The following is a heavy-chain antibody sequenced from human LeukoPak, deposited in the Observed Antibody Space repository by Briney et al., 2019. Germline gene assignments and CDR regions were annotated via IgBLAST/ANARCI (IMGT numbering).Heavy chain of an antibody. V-gene: IGHV3-9*01. CDR1: GFTFDDYA. D-gene: IGHD3-3*01. CDR2: ISWNSGSI. J-gene: IGHJ4*02. Sequence: PGRSLRLSCAASGFTFDDYAMHWVRHAPGKGLEWVSGISWNSGSIGYADSVKGRFTISRDNAKNSLYLQMNSLRAEDTDLYYCAKGPYDFWSGYFDYWGQGTLVTVSS. CDR3: AKGPYDFWSGYFDY.